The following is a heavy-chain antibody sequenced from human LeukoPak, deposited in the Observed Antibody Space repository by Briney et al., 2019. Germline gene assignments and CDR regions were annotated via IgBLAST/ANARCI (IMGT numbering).Heavy chain of an antibody. CDR2: MNSDGSTT. CDR1: GFTFSSYW. D-gene: IGHD5/OR15-5a*01. V-gene: IGHV3-74*01. CDR3: ARVFVYDSLSDLDY. Sequence: QPGGSLRLSCAASGFTFSSYWMHWVRQAPGKGLVWVSRMNSDGSTTSYADSVKGRFTISRDNAKNTLYLQMNSLRAEDTAVYYCARVFVYDSLSDLDYWGQGTLVTVSS. J-gene: IGHJ4*02.